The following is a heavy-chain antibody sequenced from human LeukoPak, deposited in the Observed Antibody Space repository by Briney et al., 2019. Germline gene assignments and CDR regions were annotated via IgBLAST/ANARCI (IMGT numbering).Heavy chain of an antibody. J-gene: IGHJ4*02. V-gene: IGHV3-48*01. D-gene: IGHD2-2*01. CDR2: ISSSSSTI. CDR1: GLTFVKHY. CDR3: AREGYCSSTSCYYFDY. Sequence: PGGSLRLSCAASGLTFVKHYLHWVRQAPGKGLEWVSYISSSSSTIYYADSVKGRFTISRDNAKNSLYLQMNSLRAEDTAVYYCAREGYCSSTSCYYFDYWGQGTLVTVSS.